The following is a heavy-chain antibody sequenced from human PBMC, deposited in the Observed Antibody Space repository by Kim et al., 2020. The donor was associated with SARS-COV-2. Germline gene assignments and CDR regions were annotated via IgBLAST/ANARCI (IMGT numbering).Heavy chain of an antibody. D-gene: IGHD2-2*03. Sequence: ASVKVSCKASGYTFTSYGISWVRQAPGQGLEWMGWISAYNGNTNYAQKLQGRVTMTTDTSTSTAYMELRSLRSDDTAVYYCARVAIVVVPAAMVGKVDPWGQGTLVTVSS. CDR3: ARVAIVVVPAAMVGKVDP. CDR2: ISAYNGNT. V-gene: IGHV1-18*01. CDR1: GYTFTSYG. J-gene: IGHJ5*02.